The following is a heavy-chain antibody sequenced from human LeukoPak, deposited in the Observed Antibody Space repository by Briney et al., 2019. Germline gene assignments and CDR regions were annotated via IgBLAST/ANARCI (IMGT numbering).Heavy chain of an antibody. CDR3: ARGQASDFDY. CDR2: ISGSGGST. J-gene: IGHJ4*02. CDR1: GFTFSSYA. V-gene: IGHV3-23*01. Sequence: PGGSLRLSCAASGFTFSSYAMSWVRQAPGKGLEWVSAISGSGGSTYYADSVKGRFTISRDNSKNTLYLQMNSPRAEDAAVYYCARGQASDFDYWGQGTLVTVSS.